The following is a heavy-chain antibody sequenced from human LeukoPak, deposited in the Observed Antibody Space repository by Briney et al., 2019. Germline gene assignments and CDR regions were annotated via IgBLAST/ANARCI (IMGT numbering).Heavy chain of an antibody. CDR1: GYTFTSYY. CDR3: ARIINSYGFSGAFDY. D-gene: IGHD5-18*01. J-gene: IGHJ4*02. Sequence: GASVKVSCKASGYTFTSYYMHWVRQAPGQGLEWMGIINPSGGSTSYAQKFQGRVTMTRDMSTSTVYMELSSLRSEDTAVYYCARIINSYGFSGAFDYWGQGTLVTVSS. CDR2: INPSGGST. V-gene: IGHV1-46*01.